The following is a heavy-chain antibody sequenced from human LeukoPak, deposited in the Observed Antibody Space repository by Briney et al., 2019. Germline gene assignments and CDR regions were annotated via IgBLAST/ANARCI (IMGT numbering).Heavy chain of an antibody. CDR3: ARDPVGTMVRGVIVGFDI. CDR1: GGSISSSSYY. D-gene: IGHD3-10*01. Sequence: SETLSLTCTVSGGSISSSSYYWGWIRQPPGKGLEWIGSIYYSGSTYYNPSLKSRVTISVDTSKNQFSLKLSSVTAADTAVYYCARDPVGTMVRGVIVGFDIWGQGTMVTVSS. CDR2: IYYSGST. J-gene: IGHJ3*02. V-gene: IGHV4-39*07.